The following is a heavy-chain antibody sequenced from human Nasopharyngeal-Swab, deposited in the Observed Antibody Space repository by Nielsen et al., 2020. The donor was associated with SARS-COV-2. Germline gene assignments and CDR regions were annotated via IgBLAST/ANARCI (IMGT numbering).Heavy chain of an antibody. V-gene: IGHV4-59*08. J-gene: IGHJ5*02. Sequence: SETLSLTCTVSGDSISNYYWSWIRQPPGKGLEWLGYIYSSGDTNYNPSFKSRVAISIDTSKNQFSLELSSVTAADLAIYYCARRYNSGWYGWFDPWGQGTPVTVSS. CDR3: ARRYNSGWYGWFDP. D-gene: IGHD6-19*01. CDR2: IYSSGDT. CDR1: GDSISNYY.